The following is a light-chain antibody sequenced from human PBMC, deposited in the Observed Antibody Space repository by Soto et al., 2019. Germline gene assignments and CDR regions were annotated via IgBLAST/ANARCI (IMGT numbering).Light chain of an antibody. CDR2: DVG. CDR3: SSFTDTGTVM. CDR1: SSDVGSHHS. Sequence: QSVLTQPASVSGSPGQSFTIPCTGSSSDVGSHHSVSWYQQHQGKAPKIIIFDVGNRPSGVSNRFSGSKSGNTASLTISGLQPDDEADYYCSSFTDTGTVMFGGGTKVTVL. V-gene: IGLV2-14*03. J-gene: IGLJ3*02.